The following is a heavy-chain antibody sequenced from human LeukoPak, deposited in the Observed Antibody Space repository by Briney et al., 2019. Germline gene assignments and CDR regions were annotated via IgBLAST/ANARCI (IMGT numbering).Heavy chain of an antibody. CDR3: ATIVSDSSGWYHFDH. V-gene: IGHV3-66*01. D-gene: IGHD6-19*01. CDR2: INSGGTT. Sequence: QPEGSLRLSCAASGFTVSSKYMAWVRQAPGEGLEWVSFINSGGTTNYADSVKGRFTISRDYSKNTLNLQMSSLRVEDTAVYYCATIVSDSSGWYHFDHWGQGALVTVSS. CDR1: GFTVSSKY. J-gene: IGHJ4*02.